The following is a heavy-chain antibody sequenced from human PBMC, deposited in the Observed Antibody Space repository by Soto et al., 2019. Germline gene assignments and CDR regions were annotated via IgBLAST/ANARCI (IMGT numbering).Heavy chain of an antibody. D-gene: IGHD3-10*01. CDR1: GGSISSSSYY. V-gene: IGHV4-39*02. CDR3: ARRGVSGPVDY. J-gene: IGHJ4*02. CDR2: IYYSGSA. Sequence: QLQLQESGPGLVKPSETLSLTCTVSGGSISSSSYYWGWIRQPPGKGLEWIGNIYYSGSAYYNPSLKSXXTXSXAMSKNNFSLKLSSVTAADTAVDYCARRGVSGPVDYWGQGTLVTVSS.